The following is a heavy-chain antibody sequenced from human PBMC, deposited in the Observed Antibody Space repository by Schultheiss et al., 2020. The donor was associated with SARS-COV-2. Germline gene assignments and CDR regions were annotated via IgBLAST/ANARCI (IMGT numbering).Heavy chain of an antibody. V-gene: IGHV3-21*01. CDR1: GFTFSSYS. D-gene: IGHD4-17*01. CDR3: ARVPYGDPYWYFDL. J-gene: IGHJ2*01. CDR2: ISSSSSYI. Sequence: GGSLRLSCAASGFTFSSYSMNWVRQAPGKGLEWVSSISSSSSYIYYADSVKGRFTISRDNAKNTLFLQMHSLRAEDTAVYYCARVPYGDPYWYFDLWGRGTLVTVSS.